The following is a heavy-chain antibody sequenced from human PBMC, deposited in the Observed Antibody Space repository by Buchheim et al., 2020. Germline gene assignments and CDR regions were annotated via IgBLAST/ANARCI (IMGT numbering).Heavy chain of an antibody. Sequence: QVHLVQSGAEVKKPGASLKVSCKASGFAVTDYYLHWVRQAPGQGLEWLGCIRPNGCGTNYAQKFQGRVTMTRDTSISTVYVEMSSLTSDDTAVYYCAREVPVDRKGVDYWGQGNL. D-gene: IGHD2-2*01. CDR1: GFAVTDYY. J-gene: IGHJ4*02. CDR2: IRPNGCGT. V-gene: IGHV1-2*02. CDR3: AREVPVDRKGVDY.